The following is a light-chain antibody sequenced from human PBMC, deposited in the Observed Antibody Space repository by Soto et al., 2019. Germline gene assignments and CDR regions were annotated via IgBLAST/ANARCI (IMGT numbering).Light chain of an antibody. Sequence: QSVLTQPASASGSPGQSITISCTGTSSDVGGYNYVSWYQQHPGKAPKLMIYDVSSRPSEVSNRFSGSKSGNTASLTISGLQTEDEADYYCSAYTISSTYVFGAGTKVTVL. CDR1: SSDVGGYNY. J-gene: IGLJ1*01. CDR2: DVS. CDR3: SAYTISSTYV. V-gene: IGLV2-14*01.